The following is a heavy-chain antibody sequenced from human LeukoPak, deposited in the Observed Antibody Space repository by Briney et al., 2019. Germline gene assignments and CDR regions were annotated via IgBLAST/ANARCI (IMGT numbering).Heavy chain of an antibody. Sequence: PSETLSLTCTVSGGSISSGGYYWSWIRQHPGKGLEWIGYIYYSGSTYYNPSLKSRVTISVDTSKNQFSLKLSSVTAADTAVYYCARDTMYYYDSSGLTNWCFDLWGRGTLVTVSS. D-gene: IGHD3-22*01. CDR2: IYYSGST. J-gene: IGHJ2*01. CDR1: GGSISSGGYY. V-gene: IGHV4-31*03. CDR3: ARDTMYYYDSSGLTNWCFDL.